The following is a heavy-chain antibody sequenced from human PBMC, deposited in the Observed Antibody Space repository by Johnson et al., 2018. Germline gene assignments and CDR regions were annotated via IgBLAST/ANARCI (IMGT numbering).Heavy chain of an antibody. V-gene: IGHV3-30-3*01. CDR1: GFSFSSYA. CDR3: ARESESNYYYYMDV. Sequence: QVQLVQSGGGVVQXGRSLRLSCAASGFSFSSYAMHWVRQAPGKGLKWVAVISYDGSSKYDADTVKGRFTISRDNSKNTLYMQRNSLRAEDTAVYYCARESESNYYYYMDVWGKGTTVTVSS. J-gene: IGHJ6*03. CDR2: ISYDGSSK.